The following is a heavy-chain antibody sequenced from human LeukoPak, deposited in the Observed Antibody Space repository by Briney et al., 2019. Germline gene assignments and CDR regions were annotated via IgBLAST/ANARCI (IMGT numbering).Heavy chain of an antibody. CDR1: GFTFSSYG. CDR2: ISYDGSNK. Sequence: GGSLRLSCAASGFTFSSYGMLWVRQAPGKGLEGVAVISYDGSNKYYADSVKGRFTISRDNSKNTLYLQMNSLRAEDTAVYYCARDAMYGSGMYYFDYWGQGTLVTVSS. V-gene: IGHV3-30*03. J-gene: IGHJ4*02. CDR3: ARDAMYGSGMYYFDY. D-gene: IGHD3-10*01.